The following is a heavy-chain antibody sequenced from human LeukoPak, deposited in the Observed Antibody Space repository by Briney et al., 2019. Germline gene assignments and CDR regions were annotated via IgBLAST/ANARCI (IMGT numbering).Heavy chain of an antibody. D-gene: IGHD6-13*01. V-gene: IGHV4-59*01. CDR2: IYHSGST. Sequence: PSETLSLTCTVSGDSISSSYWTWIRQPPRKGLEWIGNIYHSGSTNYNPSLKSRATISIDTSKNQFSLKLSSVTAADTAVYYCARGQLVFDYWGQGTLVTVSS. CDR1: GDSISSSY. CDR3: ARGQLVFDY. J-gene: IGHJ4*02.